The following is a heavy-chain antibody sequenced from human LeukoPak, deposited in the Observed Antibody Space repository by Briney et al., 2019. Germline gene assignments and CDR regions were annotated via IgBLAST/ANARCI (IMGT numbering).Heavy chain of an antibody. V-gene: IGHV3-23*01. CDR2: ISDSGDNT. CDR1: EFTFSNYA. D-gene: IGHD3-16*02. CDR3: AKISKSRYFEN. Sequence: GGSLRLSCSASEFTFSNYAMRWIRRAPGKGLEWVSSISDSGDNTYYADSVKGRFTISRDNSKNTLYLQMNSLRAEDTAVYYCAKISKSRYFENWGQGTLVTVSS. J-gene: IGHJ4*02.